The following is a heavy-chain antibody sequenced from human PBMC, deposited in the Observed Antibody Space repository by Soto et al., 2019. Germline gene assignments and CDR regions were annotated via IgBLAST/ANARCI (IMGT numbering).Heavy chain of an antibody. J-gene: IGHJ4*02. CDR2: IYYSGST. CDR1: GGSISSGGYY. Sequence: QVQLQESGPGLVKPSQTLSLTCTVSGGSISSGGYYWSWIRQHPGKGLEWIGYIYYSGSTYYNPSLKSRVTISVDTSKNQFSLKLSSVTAADTAVYYCARGNTFGGVIVPEYYFDYWGQGTLVTVS. V-gene: IGHV4-31*03. CDR3: ARGNTFGGVIVPEYYFDY. D-gene: IGHD3-16*02.